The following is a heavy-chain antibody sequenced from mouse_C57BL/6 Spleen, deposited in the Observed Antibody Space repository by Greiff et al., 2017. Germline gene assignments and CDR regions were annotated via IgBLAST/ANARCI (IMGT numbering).Heavy chain of an antibody. V-gene: IGHV1-72*01. J-gene: IGHJ3*01. CDR2: IDPNSGGT. CDR3: ARGGYYGSGGFAY. CDR1: GYTFTSYW. Sequence: QVQLQQPGAELVKPGASVKLSCKASGYTFTSYWMHWVKQRPGRGLEWIGRIDPNSGGTKYNEKFKSKATLTVDKPSSPAYMQLSSLTSEDSAVYYCARGGYYGSGGFAYWGQGTLVTVSA. D-gene: IGHD1-1*01.